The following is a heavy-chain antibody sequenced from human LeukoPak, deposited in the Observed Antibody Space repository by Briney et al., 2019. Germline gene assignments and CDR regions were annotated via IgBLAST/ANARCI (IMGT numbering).Heavy chain of an antibody. V-gene: IGHV3-64D*09. CDR2: ISSNGGST. D-gene: IGHD3-22*01. CDR1: GFTFSSYP. J-gene: IGHJ5*02. Sequence: PGGSLRLSCAASGFTFSSYPMHWVRQAPGKGLEYVSAISSNGGSTYYSDSVKGRFTVTRDNSENTLYPQMSSLRAEDTAVYYCVKERSYYDSSGYYRWFDPWGQGTLVTVSS. CDR3: VKERSYYDSSGYYRWFDP.